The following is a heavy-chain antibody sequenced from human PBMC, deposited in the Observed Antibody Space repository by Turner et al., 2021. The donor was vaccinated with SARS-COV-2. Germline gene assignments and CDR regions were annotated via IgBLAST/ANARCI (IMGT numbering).Heavy chain of an antibody. J-gene: IGHJ4*02. Sequence: QVQLVQSGAEVKKPGASVKVSCKASGYTFTGYYMHWVRQAPGQGLEWMGWISPNSGGTNYAQKFQGRVTMTRDMSISTAYMDLSGLRSDDTAVYYCARVTSLSYYFDYWGQGTLVTVSS. CDR3: ARVTSLSYYFDY. CDR1: GYTFTGYY. CDR2: ISPNSGGT. V-gene: IGHV1-2*02.